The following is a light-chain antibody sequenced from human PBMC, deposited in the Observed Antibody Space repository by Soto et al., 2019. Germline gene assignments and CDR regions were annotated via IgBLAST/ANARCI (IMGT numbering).Light chain of an antibody. J-gene: IGKJ1*01. CDR1: QTIRYS. V-gene: IGKV1-39*01. Sequence: DIQMTQSPSSLSASVGDTVTITCRASQTIRYSLNWYQQKPGKAPKVLIYDASTLQSGVPPRFSGSGSGTDFAHTITSLQPEDFATYYCHQSAGSLTWTFGQGTRVEAK. CDR2: DAS. CDR3: HQSAGSLTWT.